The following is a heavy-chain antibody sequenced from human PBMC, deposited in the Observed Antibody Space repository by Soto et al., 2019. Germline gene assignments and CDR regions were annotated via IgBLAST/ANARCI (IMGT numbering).Heavy chain of an antibody. CDR2: ISYTGRT. J-gene: IGHJ5*02. D-gene: IGHD6-6*01. V-gene: IGHV4-31*03. CDR3: ARGSFSSSSSWFDP. CDR1: GGSISSDANF. Sequence: SETLSLTCTVSGGSISSDANFWSWIRQLPGRGLEWIGYISYTGRTYYTPSLNSRLTISLDTSKNLFSLRLSAVTAAETAVYFCARGSFSSSSSWFDPWGQGTLVTVSS.